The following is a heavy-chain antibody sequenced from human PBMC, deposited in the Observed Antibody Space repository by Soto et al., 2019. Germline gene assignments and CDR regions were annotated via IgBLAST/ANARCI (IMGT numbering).Heavy chain of an antibody. D-gene: IGHD3-16*01. CDR1: GFTFRSYV. CDR2: TSYDGSDK. Sequence: QVHLVESGGGVVQPGTSLRVSCVGSGFTFRSYVIHWVRQAPGKGLEWVALTSYDGSDKYYGDSVRGRFTISRDNSRNTVDLKMDSLRLEATALYYCARWGTTGGLDVWGQGTLVSVSS. CDR3: ARWGTTGGLDV. J-gene: IGHJ1*01. V-gene: IGHV3-30*19.